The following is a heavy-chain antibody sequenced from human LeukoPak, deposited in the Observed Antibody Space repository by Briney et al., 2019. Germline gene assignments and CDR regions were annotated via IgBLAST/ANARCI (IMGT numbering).Heavy chain of an antibody. CDR1: GYTFTGYY. CDR3: VHLGDFWSGYPYYFDY. J-gene: IGHJ4*02. D-gene: IGHD3-3*01. CDR2: INPNSGGT. Sequence: ASVRVSCKASGYTFTGYYMHWVRQAPGQGLEWMGWINPNSGGTNYAQKFQGRVTMTRDTSISTAYMELSRLRSDDTAVYYCVHLGDFWSGYPYYFDYWGQGTLVTVSS. V-gene: IGHV1-2*02.